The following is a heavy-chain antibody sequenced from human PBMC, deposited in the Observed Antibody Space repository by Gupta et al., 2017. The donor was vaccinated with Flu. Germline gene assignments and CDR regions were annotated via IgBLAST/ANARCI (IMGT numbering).Heavy chain of an antibody. CDR2: ISGSGGST. J-gene: IGHJ3*02. CDR1: GFTFSSYA. CDR3: AKGPMIVVVIAHDAFDI. D-gene: IGHD3-22*01. V-gene: IGHV3-23*01. Sequence: EVQLLESGGGLVQPGGSLRLSCAASGFTFSSYAMSWVRQAPGKGLEWVSAISGSGGSTYYADSVKGRFTISRDNSKNTLYLQMNSLRAEDTAVYYCAKGPMIVVVIAHDAFDIWGQGTMVTVSS.